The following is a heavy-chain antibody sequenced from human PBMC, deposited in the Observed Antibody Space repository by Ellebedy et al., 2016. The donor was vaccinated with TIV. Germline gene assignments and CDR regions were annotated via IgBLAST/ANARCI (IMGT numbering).Heavy chain of an antibody. J-gene: IGHJ4*02. CDR1: GITFSTYT. D-gene: IGHD3-10*01. CDR3: AKDLYASADYYEIDF. Sequence: PGGSLRLSCAASGITFSTYTMDWVRQAPGKGLEWVSGLTRNSGSIAYGDSVRGRFTISRDNAKKSLYLQMNSLTAEDTARYYCAKDLYASADYYEIDFWGQGTLVTVSS. CDR2: LTRNSGSI. V-gene: IGHV3-9*01.